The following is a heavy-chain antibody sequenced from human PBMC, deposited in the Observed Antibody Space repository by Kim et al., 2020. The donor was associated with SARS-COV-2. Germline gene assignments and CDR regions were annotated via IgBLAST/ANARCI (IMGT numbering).Heavy chain of an antibody. CDR2: ISGSGGST. V-gene: IGHV3-23*01. Sequence: GGSLRLSCAASGFTFSSYAMSWVRQAPGKGLEWVSAISGSGGSTYYADSVKGRFTISRDNSKNTLYLQMNSLRAEDTAVYYCAKRGVDYGGVYWYFVLWGRGTLVTVSS. CDR3: AKRGVDYGGVYWYFVL. CDR1: GFTFSSYA. J-gene: IGHJ2*01. D-gene: IGHD4-17*01.